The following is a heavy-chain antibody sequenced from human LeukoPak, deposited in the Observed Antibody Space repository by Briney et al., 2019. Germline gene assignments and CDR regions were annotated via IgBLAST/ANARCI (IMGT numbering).Heavy chain of an antibody. Sequence: MASETLSLTCTVSGGSISSYYWGWIRQPPGKGLEWIGYIYYSGSTNYNPSLKSRVTISVDTSKNQFSLKVTSVTAADTAVYYCARKGSGSYFDYWGQGTLATVSS. CDR1: GGSISSYY. CDR2: IYYSGST. V-gene: IGHV4-59*01. CDR3: ARKGSGSYFDY. D-gene: IGHD1-26*01. J-gene: IGHJ4*02.